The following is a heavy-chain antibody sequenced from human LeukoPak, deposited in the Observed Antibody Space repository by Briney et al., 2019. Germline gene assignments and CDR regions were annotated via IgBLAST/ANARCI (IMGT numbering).Heavy chain of an antibody. Sequence: GASVKVSCKASGGTFSSYAISWVRQAPGQGLEWMGRIIPILGIAIYAQKFLGRVTITADRSTSTAYMEIYSLTSEDTAVYYCARATVGYCDSTSCYSDYRGQGTLVTVSS. V-gene: IGHV1-69*04. CDR1: GGTFSSYA. J-gene: IGHJ4*02. CDR3: ARATVGYCDSTSCYSDY. CDR2: IIPILGIA. D-gene: IGHD2-2*01.